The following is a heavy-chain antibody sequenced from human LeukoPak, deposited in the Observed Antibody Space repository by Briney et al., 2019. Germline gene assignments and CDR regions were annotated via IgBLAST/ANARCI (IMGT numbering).Heavy chain of an antibody. J-gene: IGHJ5*02. D-gene: IGHD3-3*01. Sequence: SETLSLTCTVSGGSISSRNYYWGWIRQPPGKGLEWIGFISYSGSTNYNPSLKSRVTISVDTSKNQFSLKLSSVTAADTAVYYCARGGGTIFGVVIDRFDPWGQGTLVTVSS. V-gene: IGHV4-61*05. CDR2: ISYSGST. CDR3: ARGGGTIFGVVIDRFDP. CDR1: GGSISSRNYY.